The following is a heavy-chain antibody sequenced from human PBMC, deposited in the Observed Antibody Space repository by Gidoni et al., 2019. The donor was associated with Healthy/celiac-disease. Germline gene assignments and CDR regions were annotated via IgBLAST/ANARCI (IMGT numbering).Heavy chain of an antibody. CDR2: IIHVFGTA. V-gene: IGHV1-69*01. J-gene: IGHJ4*02. CDR1: GGTLSSYA. Sequence: QVQPVRSGAEGKKPGSSVKVPCKASGGTLSSYANSWVRQAPGQGLEWMGVIIHVFGTANYALTFLCRVTITADQSPSTASLGLSSLTSEDTAVYYCAGGGEKIYSCGSGSLPDYWGQGALVTVSS. CDR3: AGGGEKIYSCGSGSLPDY. D-gene: IGHD3-10*01.